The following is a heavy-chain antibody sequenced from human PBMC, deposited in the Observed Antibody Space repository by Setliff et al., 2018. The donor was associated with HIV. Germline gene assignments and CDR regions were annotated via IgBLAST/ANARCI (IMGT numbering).Heavy chain of an antibody. D-gene: IGHD2-15*01. CDR2: VNTVGGGA. V-gene: IGHV1-46*01. CDR1: GYTFTNYY. J-gene: IGHJ4*02. Sequence: ASVKVSCKTSGYTFTNYYMHWMRQAPGQGLEWMGVVNTVGGGASYAQKFQGRLTVTRDTSTSTVYMELSSLRSEDTAVYYCAREGQVVVTAKGFDYWGLGTLVTV. CDR3: AREGQVVVTAKGFDY.